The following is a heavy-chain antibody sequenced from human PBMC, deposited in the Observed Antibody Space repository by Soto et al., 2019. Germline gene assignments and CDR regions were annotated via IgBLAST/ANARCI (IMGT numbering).Heavy chain of an antibody. J-gene: IGHJ4*02. CDR1: GGSISSSSYY. V-gene: IGHV4-39*01. Sequence: QLQLQESGPGLGKPSETLSLTCTVSGGSISSSSYYWGWIRQPPGKGLEWIGSIYYSGSTYYNPSLKSRVTKTVDTSKNQFSRKLSAVTAADTAVYDCARHAVHGCGFTDYWGQGTLVTVSS. CDR2: IYYSGST. CDR3: ARHAVHGCGFTDY. D-gene: IGHD5-12*01.